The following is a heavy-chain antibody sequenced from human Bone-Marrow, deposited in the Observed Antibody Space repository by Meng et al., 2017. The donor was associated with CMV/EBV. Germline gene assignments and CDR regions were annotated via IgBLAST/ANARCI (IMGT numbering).Heavy chain of an antibody. CDR2: IKKDGSEK. Sequence: GESLKISCAASGFTFSSHWMTWVRQAPGKGLEWVANIKKDGSEKNYVDSVKGRFIISRDNVENSLDLQMYSLRVEDTAVYYCARDHRAQQLGRYGMDVWGQGTTVTVSS. J-gene: IGHJ6*02. CDR3: ARDHRAQQLGRYGMDV. CDR1: GFTFSSHW. D-gene: IGHD6-13*01. V-gene: IGHV3-7*01.